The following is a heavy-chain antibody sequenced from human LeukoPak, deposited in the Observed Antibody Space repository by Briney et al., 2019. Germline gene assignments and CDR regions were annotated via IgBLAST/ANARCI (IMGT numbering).Heavy chain of an antibody. V-gene: IGHV4-59*01. CDR1: GGSISSYY. D-gene: IGHD6-6*01. CDR2: IYYSGST. Sequence: SETLSLTCTVSGGSISSYYWSWIRQPPGKGLEWIGYIYYSGSTNYNPSLKSRVTISVDTSKNQFSLKLSSVTAADTAVYYCARTSTAADAFDIWGQGTMVTVSS. J-gene: IGHJ3*02. CDR3: ARTSTAADAFDI.